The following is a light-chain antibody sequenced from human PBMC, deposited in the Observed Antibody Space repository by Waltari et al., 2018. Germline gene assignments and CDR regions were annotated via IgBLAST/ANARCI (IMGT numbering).Light chain of an antibody. CDR1: PSVLHASNNRNY. Sequence: DIVMTQSPDPLALSLVERATISCKSRPSVLHASNNRNYLAWYQQRPGQSPKLLISWASTRQSGVPDRFSGSGSAADFTLTITSLQAEDVATYYCQQYYSTPLTFGGGTKVAIK. CDR3: QQYYSTPLT. V-gene: IGKV4-1*01. J-gene: IGKJ4*01. CDR2: WAS.